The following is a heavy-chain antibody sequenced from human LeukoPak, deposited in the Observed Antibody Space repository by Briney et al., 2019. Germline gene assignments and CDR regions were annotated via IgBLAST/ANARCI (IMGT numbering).Heavy chain of an antibody. J-gene: IGHJ5*02. D-gene: IGHD3-3*01. Sequence: SETLSLTCAVYGGSFSGYYWSWIRQPPGKGLEWIGEINHSGSTNYNPSLKSRVTISVATSKNQFSLKLSSVTAADTAVYYCARGRRNYDFWSGHGRWFDPWGQGTLVTVSS. V-gene: IGHV4-34*01. CDR3: ARGRRNYDFWSGHGRWFDP. CDR2: INHSGST. CDR1: GGSFSGYY.